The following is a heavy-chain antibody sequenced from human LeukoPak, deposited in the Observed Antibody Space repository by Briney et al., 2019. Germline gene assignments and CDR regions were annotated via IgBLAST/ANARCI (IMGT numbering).Heavy chain of an antibody. Sequence: AASVKVSCKASGGTFSSYAISWVRQAPGQGLEWMGGIIPIFGTANYAQKFQGRVTITADESTSTAYMELSSLRSEDTAVYYCARARNSGYDPHYWGQGTLVTVSS. CDR1: GGTFSSYA. CDR3: ARARNSGYDPHY. J-gene: IGHJ4*02. V-gene: IGHV1-69*13. CDR2: IIPIFGTA. D-gene: IGHD5-12*01.